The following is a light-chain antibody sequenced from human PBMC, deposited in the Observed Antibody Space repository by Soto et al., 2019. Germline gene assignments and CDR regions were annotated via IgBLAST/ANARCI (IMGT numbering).Light chain of an antibody. J-gene: IGKJ4*01. CDR3: QQYYTTVPA. CDR1: QSLLFKSDNNNY. CDR2: WAS. V-gene: IGKV4-1*01. Sequence: DIVMSQSPDSLAVSLGERATINCKSSQSLLFKSDNNNYLAWYQQKPGQPPQFLIYWASTRESGVPHRFSGSGSGTDFTLTISDLQAEDVAIYYCQQYYTTVPAFGGGTTVEIK.